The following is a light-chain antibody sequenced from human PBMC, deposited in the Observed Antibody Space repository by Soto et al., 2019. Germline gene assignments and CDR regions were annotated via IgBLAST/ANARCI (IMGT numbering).Light chain of an antibody. CDR1: QSLLYSSNNKNY. CDR2: WAS. J-gene: IGKJ4*01. V-gene: IGKV4-1*01. CDR3: QQYYSIPLT. Sequence: DIVVTQSPDSLALSLGEKATINCKSSQSLLYSSNNKNYLAWYQKKTGQPPKXLIYWASTRESGVPERLSGSGFGTDFTLTISSMQDEDVELYYCQQYYSIPLTFGGGTQVDI.